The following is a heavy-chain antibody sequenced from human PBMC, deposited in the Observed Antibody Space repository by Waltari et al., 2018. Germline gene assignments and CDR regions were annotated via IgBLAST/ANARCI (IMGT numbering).Heavy chain of an antibody. CDR1: VFSFSTYV. Sequence: EVQLLESGGGLVQPGGSLRLSCAASVFSFSTYVMNWVRQAPGKGLEWVSSISDAGGIINYADSVKGRFTISRDNSKNTLYLQMNSLRVDDTAVYYCARGSGVDSWGQGTLVTISS. CDR3: ARGSGVDS. CDR2: ISDAGGII. V-gene: IGHV3-23*01. D-gene: IGHD7-27*01. J-gene: IGHJ4*02.